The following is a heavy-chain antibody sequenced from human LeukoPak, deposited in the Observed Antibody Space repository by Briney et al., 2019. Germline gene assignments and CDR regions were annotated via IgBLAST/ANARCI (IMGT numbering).Heavy chain of an antibody. V-gene: IGHV1-69*05. CDR3: ARGDRFYTYYFDY. Sequence: SVKVSCKASGGTFSSYAISWVRQAPGQGLEWMGGIIPIFGTANYAQKFQGRVTITTDESTSTAYMELSSLRSEDTAVYYCARGDRFYTYYFDYWGQGTLVTVSS. CDR2: IIPIFGTA. CDR1: GGTFSSYA. D-gene: IGHD2-2*02. J-gene: IGHJ4*02.